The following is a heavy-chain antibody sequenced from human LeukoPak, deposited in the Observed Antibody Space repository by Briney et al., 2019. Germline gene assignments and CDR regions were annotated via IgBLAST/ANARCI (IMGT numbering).Heavy chain of an antibody. CDR2: ISVGGTKT. Sequence: GGSLRLSGEASGFPFPNYALTWVGQATGKGLEWVSAISVGGTKTHYADSVRGRFTISRDDSKKTLYLQMSSLRAEDTAVYYCAKDWSAAHWGQGTLVTVSS. D-gene: IGHD2-15*01. CDR1: GFPFPNYA. J-gene: IGHJ4*02. V-gene: IGHV3-23*01. CDR3: AKDWSAAH.